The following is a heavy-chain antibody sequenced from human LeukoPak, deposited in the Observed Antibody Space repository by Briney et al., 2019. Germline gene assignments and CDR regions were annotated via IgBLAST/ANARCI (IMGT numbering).Heavy chain of an antibody. CDR2: ISSDGRNT. Sequence: GGSLRRSCAASGFTFSTYWMHWVRQAPGKGLAWVSRISSDGRNTHYADSVKGRFTISRDNAKSTLYLQMNSLRAEDTAVYYCLYGSGWYFDYWGQGTLVTVSS. V-gene: IGHV3-74*01. CDR1: GFTFSTYW. CDR3: LYGSGWYFDY. D-gene: IGHD6-19*01. J-gene: IGHJ4*02.